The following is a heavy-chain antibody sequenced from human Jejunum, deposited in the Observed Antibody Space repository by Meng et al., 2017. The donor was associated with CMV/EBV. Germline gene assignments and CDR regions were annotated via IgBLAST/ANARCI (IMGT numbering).Heavy chain of an antibody. CDR1: GYTLTNYG. CDR3: ARVEVGITSGDY. V-gene: IGHV1-18*01. CDR2: ISAYNGNT. D-gene: IGHD1-26*01. J-gene: IGHJ4*02. Sequence: QGEVVQSGGEGKKPWASVKVSCKASGYTLTNYGITWVRQAPGQGLEWMGWISAYNGNTNYAQTLQGRLTMTTDTSTSTAYMELRSLRSDDTAVYYCARVEVGITSGDYWGQGTLVTVSS.